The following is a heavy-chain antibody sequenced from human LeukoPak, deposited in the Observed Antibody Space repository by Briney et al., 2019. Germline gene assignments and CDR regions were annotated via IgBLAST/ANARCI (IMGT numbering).Heavy chain of an antibody. CDR3: AGYSGNYYSHAFDI. Sequence: GGSLRLSCAASGFTFSSYGMHWVRQALGKGLEWVAVIWYDGSNKYYADSVKGRFTISRDNSKNTLYLQMNSLRAEDTAVYYCAGYSGNYYSHAFDIWGQGTMVTVSS. J-gene: IGHJ3*02. D-gene: IGHD1-26*01. V-gene: IGHV3-33*01. CDR2: IWYDGSNK. CDR1: GFTFSSYG.